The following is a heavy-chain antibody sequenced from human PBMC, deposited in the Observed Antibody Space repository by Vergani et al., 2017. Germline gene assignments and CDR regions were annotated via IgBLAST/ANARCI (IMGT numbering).Heavy chain of an antibody. D-gene: IGHD3-3*01. Sequence: VQLVESGGGVVQPGRSLRLSCAASGFTFSSYGMHWVRQASGKGLQWVSAISGSGGSTYYADSVKGRFTISRDNSKNTLYLQMNSLRAEDTAVYYCVGGYYDFWSGYLPPGDYWGQGTLVTVSS. CDR1: GFTFSSYG. CDR3: VGGYYDFWSGYLPPGDY. V-gene: IGHV3-23*04. J-gene: IGHJ4*02. CDR2: ISGSGGST.